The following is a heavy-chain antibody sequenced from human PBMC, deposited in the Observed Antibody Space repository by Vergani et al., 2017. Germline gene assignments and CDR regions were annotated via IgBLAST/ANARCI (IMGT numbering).Heavy chain of an antibody. D-gene: IGHD6-13*01. CDR1: GYSISSGYY. CDR3: ARDRTSDSRNWFDP. V-gene: IGHV4-38-2*02. Sequence: QVQLQESGPGLVKPSETLSLTCTVSGYSISSGYYWGWIRQPPGKGLEWIGSIYHSGSTYYNPSLKSRVTISVDTSKNQFSLKLSSVTAADTAVYYCARDRTSDSRNWFDPWGQGTLVTVSS. CDR2: IYHSGST. J-gene: IGHJ5*02.